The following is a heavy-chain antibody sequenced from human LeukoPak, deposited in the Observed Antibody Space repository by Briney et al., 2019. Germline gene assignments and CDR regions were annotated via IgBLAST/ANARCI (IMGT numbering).Heavy chain of an antibody. J-gene: IGHJ5*02. D-gene: IGHD6-13*01. CDR1: GFTFSSCA. CDR2: ISYDGSNK. CDR3: ASSSRRSAKKVYNWFDP. V-gene: IGHV3-30*09. Sequence: GRSLRLSCAASGFTFSSCAMHWVRQAPGKGLEWVAVISYDGSNKYYADSVKGRFAISRDNSKNTLYLQMNSLRAEDTAVYYCASSSRRSAKKVYNWFDPWGQGTLVTVSS.